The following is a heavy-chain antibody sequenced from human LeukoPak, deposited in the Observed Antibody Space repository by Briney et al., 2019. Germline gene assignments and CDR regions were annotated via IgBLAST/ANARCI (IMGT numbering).Heavy chain of an antibody. CDR2: ISGSGGST. J-gene: IGHJ6*03. CDR1: GFTFSSYG. Sequence: GESLRLSCAVSGFTFSSYGMSWVRQAPGKGLEWVSAISGSGGSTYYADSVRGRFTFSRDNTNNTLYLQMNSLRAEDTAVYYCAKDRGGYSYGYRVVYYMDVWGKGTTVTISS. V-gene: IGHV3-23*01. CDR3: AKDRGGYSYGYRVVYYMDV. D-gene: IGHD5-18*01.